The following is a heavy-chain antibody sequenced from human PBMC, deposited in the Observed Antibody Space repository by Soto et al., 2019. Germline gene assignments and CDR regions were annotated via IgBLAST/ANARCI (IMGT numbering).Heavy chain of an antibody. J-gene: IGHJ4*01. Sequence: ASVNVSCKASEGTFSSYAISWVRQAPGQGLEWMGGIIPIFGTANYAQKFQGRVTITADESTSTAYMELSSLRSEDTAVYYCARGNDFWSGYYQGYYFDYWG. CDR2: IIPIFGTA. CDR1: EGTFSSYA. V-gene: IGHV1-69*13. CDR3: ARGNDFWSGYYQGYYFDY. D-gene: IGHD3-3*01.